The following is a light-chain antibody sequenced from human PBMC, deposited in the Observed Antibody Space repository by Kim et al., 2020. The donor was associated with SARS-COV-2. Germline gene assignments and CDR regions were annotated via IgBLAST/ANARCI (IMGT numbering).Light chain of an antibody. CDR1: SSNIGSNY. CDR3: AAWDDSLSAVV. J-gene: IGLJ2*01. Sequence: GQGVTISCSGSSSNIGSNYVYWYQQLPGTAPKLPIYRNNQRPSGVPDRFSGSKSGTSASLAISGLRSEDEADYYCAAWDDSLSAVVFGGGTQLTVL. CDR2: RNN. V-gene: IGLV1-47*01.